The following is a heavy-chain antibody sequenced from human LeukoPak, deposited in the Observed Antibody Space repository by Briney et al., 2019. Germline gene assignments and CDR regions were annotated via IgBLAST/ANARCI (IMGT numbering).Heavy chain of an antibody. V-gene: IGHV5-51*01. Sequence: GESLKISCKGSGYSFSSYWIGWVRQMPGKGLEWMGIIYPRDSDTRYSPSFQGQVTISADKSISTAYLQWSSLKASDTAMYYCARTSGSWYEKFDYWGQGTLVTVSS. CDR3: ARTSGSWYEKFDY. CDR2: IYPRDSDT. J-gene: IGHJ4*02. CDR1: GYSFSSYW. D-gene: IGHD6-13*01.